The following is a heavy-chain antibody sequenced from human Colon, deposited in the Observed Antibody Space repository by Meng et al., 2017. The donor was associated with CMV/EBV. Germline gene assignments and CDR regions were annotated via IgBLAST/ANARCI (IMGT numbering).Heavy chain of an antibody. J-gene: IGHJ3*02. D-gene: IGHD6-13*01. V-gene: IGHV3-48*03. Sequence: GGSLRLSCAASGFTFSSYEMNWVRQAPGKGLEWVSYISSSGSTIYYADSVKGRFTISRDNAKNSLYLQMNSLRAEDTAVYYCARADISAAGTLYAFDIWGRGTMVTVSS. CDR1: GFTFSSYE. CDR3: ARADISAAGTLYAFDI. CDR2: ISSSGSTI.